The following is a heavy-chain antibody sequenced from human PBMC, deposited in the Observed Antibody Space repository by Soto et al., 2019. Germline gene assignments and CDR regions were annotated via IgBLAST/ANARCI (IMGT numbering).Heavy chain of an antibody. D-gene: IGHD4-17*01. CDR3: VKKTVTGGGFDM. Sequence: PGGSLRLSCIATGFEFAREALSWVRHSPKKGLELVSVAAATGGDSYYADSVKGRFTTSRDNSHGILFLQMNYLRGDDAGVHYCVKKTVTGGGFDMWAQGTTVTVSS. V-gene: IGHV3-23*01. CDR1: GFEFAREA. CDR2: AAATGGDS. J-gene: IGHJ6*02.